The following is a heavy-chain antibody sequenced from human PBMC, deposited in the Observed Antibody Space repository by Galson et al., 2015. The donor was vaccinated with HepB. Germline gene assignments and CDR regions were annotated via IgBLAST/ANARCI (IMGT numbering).Heavy chain of an antibody. D-gene: IGHD2-8*01. V-gene: IGHV3-15*07. J-gene: IGHJ3*02. CDR3: TTSRGRGLMGAFDI. Sequence: SLRLSCAASGFTFSNAWMNWVRQAPGKGLEWVGRIKSKTDGGTTDYAAPVKGRFTISRDDSKNTLYLQMNSLKTEDTAVYYCTTSRGRGLMGAFDIWGQGTMVTVSS. CDR2: IKSKTDGGTT. CDR1: GFTFSNAW.